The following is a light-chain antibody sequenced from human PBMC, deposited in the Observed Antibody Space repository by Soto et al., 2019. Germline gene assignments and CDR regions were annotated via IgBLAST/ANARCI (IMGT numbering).Light chain of an antibody. Sequence: QSVLTQPASVYGSLGQSITISCTGTSSDVGGYNYVSWFQQHPGKAPKLIIYEVTNRPSGVSNRFSGSKSGNTASLTISGLQAEDETDYYCSSFTKSTTWVFGGGTKSPS. CDR1: SSDVGGYNY. CDR2: EVT. V-gene: IGLV2-14*03. CDR3: SSFTKSTTWV. J-gene: IGLJ3*02.